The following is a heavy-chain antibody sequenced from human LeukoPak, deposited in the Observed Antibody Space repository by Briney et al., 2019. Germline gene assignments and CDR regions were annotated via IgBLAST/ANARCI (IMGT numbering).Heavy chain of an antibody. Sequence: GGSLRLSCAASGFTFSSYAMSWVRQAPGKGLEWVSAISGSGGSTYYADSVKGRLTISRDNSKNTLYLQMNSLRAEDTAVYYCAKDLGLLRYFDWLPQSGAFDIRGQGTMVTVSS. CDR2: ISGSGGST. CDR3: AKDLGLLRYFDWLPQSGAFDI. J-gene: IGHJ3*02. CDR1: GFTFSSYA. V-gene: IGHV3-23*01. D-gene: IGHD3-9*01.